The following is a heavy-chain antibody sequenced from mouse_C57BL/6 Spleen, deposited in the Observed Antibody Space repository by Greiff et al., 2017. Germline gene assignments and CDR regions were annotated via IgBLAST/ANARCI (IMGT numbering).Heavy chain of an antibody. CDR2: IDPETGGT. CDR1: GYTFTDYE. J-gene: IGHJ2*01. CDR3: TRWYYGSSYYFDY. Sequence: QVHVKQSGAELVRPGASVTLSCKASGYTFTDYEMHWVKQTPVHGLEWIGAIDPETGGTAYNQKFKGKAILTADKSSSTAYMELRSLTSEDSAVYYCTRWYYGSSYYFDYWGQGTTLTVSS. V-gene: IGHV1-15*01. D-gene: IGHD1-1*01.